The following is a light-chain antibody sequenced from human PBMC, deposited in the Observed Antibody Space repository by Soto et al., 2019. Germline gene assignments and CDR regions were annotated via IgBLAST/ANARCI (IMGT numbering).Light chain of an antibody. V-gene: IGLV1-40*01. CDR2: GNS. J-gene: IGLJ3*02. CDR3: QSYDSSLSGFWV. Sequence: QSVLTQPPSVSGAPGQRVTISCTGSSSNIGAGYDVHWYQQLPGTAPKLLIYGNSNRPSGVPDRFSGSKSGTSASLAITALQAEDEADYYCQSYDSSLSGFWVFGGGTKVTVL. CDR1: SSNIGAGYD.